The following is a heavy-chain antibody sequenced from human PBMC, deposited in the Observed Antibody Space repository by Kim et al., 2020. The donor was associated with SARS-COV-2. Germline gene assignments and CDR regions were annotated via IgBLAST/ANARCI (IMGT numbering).Heavy chain of an antibody. V-gene: IGHV1-18*01. Sequence: ASVKVSCKASGYTFTSYGISWVRQAPGQGLEWMGWISAYNGNTNYAQKLQGRVTMTTDTSTSTAYMELRSLRSDDTAVYYCARGGYFGYSYGYENAFDIWGQGTMVTVSS. CDR1: GYTFTSYG. CDR2: ISAYNGNT. D-gene: IGHD5-18*01. CDR3: ARGGYFGYSYGYENAFDI. J-gene: IGHJ3*02.